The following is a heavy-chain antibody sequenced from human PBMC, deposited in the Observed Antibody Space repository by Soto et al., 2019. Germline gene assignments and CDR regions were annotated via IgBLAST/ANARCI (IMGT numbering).Heavy chain of an antibody. Sequence: GGSLRLSCAASGFTFSSYAMSWVRQAPGKGLEWVSAISGSGGSTYYADSVKGRFTISRDNSKNTLYLQMNSLRAEDTAVYYCAKDNYYGSGSYYPKDYYFDYWGQGTLVTVSS. CDR1: GFTFSSYA. V-gene: IGHV3-23*01. D-gene: IGHD3-10*01. CDR2: ISGSGGST. CDR3: AKDNYYGSGSYYPKDYYFDY. J-gene: IGHJ4*02.